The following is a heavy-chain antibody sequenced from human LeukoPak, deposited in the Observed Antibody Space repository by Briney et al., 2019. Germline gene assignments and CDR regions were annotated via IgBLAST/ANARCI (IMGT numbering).Heavy chain of an antibody. CDR2: ISGSGGST. Sequence: GGSLRLSXAASGFTFSSYAMSWVRQAPGKGLEWVSAISGSGGSTYYADSVKGRFTISRDNSENTLYLQMNSLRAEDTAVYYCAKDERYCSSTSCKLSEFDYWGQGTPVTVSS. CDR1: GFTFSSYA. V-gene: IGHV3-23*01. CDR3: AKDERYCSSTSCKLSEFDY. D-gene: IGHD2-2*01. J-gene: IGHJ4*02.